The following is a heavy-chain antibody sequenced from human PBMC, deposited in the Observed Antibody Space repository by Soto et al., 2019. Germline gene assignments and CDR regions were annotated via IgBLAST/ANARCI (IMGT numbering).Heavy chain of an antibody. CDR3: ARDNYGDYDYYFDY. J-gene: IGHJ4*02. V-gene: IGHV4-30-4*01. Sequence: SETLSLTCTVSNGSISSGDYHWSWIRQPPGKGLEWIGYIFYSGRTYYNPSLRSRVTVSVDKSKNQFSLRLSSVTVADTAVYYCARDNYGDYDYYFDYWGQGTLVTVSS. CDR1: NGSISSGDYH. D-gene: IGHD4-17*01. CDR2: IFYSGRT.